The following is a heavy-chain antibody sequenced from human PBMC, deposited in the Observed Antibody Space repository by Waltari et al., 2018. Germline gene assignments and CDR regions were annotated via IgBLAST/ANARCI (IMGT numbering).Heavy chain of an antibody. J-gene: IGHJ4*02. CDR1: GTSISNNF. D-gene: IGHD1-26*01. CDR2: LYNSGIT. Sequence: QVQLQESGPGLVKPSETLSLTCKVSGTSISNNFWNWVRQPAGKGLEWIGRLYNSGITNYHPSLKSRVTMSTDTSKNQFSLKLNSVTAADTAVYFCARGGLDGFDSWGQGILVTVS. V-gene: IGHV4-4*07. CDR3: ARGGLDGFDS.